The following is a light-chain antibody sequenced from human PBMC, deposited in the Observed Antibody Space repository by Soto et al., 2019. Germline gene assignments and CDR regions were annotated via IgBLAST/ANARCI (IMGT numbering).Light chain of an antibody. CDR3: AAWDDSLNGVV. V-gene: IGLV1-36*01. J-gene: IGLJ2*01. CDR1: SSNIGNNA. Sequence: QSVLTQPPSVSEAPRQRVTISCYGSSSNIGNNAVNWYQQLPGKAPKLLIYYDDLLPAGVSDRFSGSKSGTSASLAISGLQYEDEADYYCAAWDDSLNGVVFGGGTTLTVL. CDR2: YDD.